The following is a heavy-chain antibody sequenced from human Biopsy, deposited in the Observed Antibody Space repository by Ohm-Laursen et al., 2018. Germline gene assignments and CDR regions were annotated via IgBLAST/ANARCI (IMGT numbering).Heavy chain of an antibody. CDR2: IKSKFDGETT. J-gene: IGHJ6*02. V-gene: IGHV3-15*01. Sequence: SLRLSCTASGFTFTTTWMTWVRQAPGKGLEWVGRIKSKFDGETTDYAAPVKGRFIISRDDSKSTLFLQMNSLKVEDTGVYFCSTGGGDFYYNGMDVWGQGTTVTVSS. CDR1: GFTFTTTW. CDR3: STGGGDFYYNGMDV. D-gene: IGHD3-16*01.